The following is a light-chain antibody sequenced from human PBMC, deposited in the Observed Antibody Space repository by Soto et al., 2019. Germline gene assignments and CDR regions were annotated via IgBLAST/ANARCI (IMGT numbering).Light chain of an antibody. J-gene: IGLJ2*01. Sequence: QSVLTQPRSVSGSPGQSVTISCTGTSSDVGGYNYVSWYQQHPGKAPKLMIYVVSKRPSGVPDRFSGSKSGNTASLTISGLQAEDEADYYGCSYAGSYTWVFGGGTQVTVL. V-gene: IGLV2-11*01. CDR1: SSDVGGYNY. CDR2: VVS. CDR3: CSYAGSYTWV.